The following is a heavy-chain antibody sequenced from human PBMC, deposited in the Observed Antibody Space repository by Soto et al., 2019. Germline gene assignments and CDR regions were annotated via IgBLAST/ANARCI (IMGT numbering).Heavy chain of an antibody. D-gene: IGHD2-15*01. CDR2: MNPDSGHA. CDR3: ARRPHCSGGICYYGLDN. Sequence: QVQLVQSGAEVKKPGASVKVSCTASGYTFTNSDINWVRQAPGQGLEWMGWMNPDSGHADYAQKFQGRVTLTTSTSTSTVYMEMRSLGSEDTAVYYCARRPHCSGGICYYGLDNWGQGTMVTVSS. CDR1: GYTFTNSD. J-gene: IGHJ4*02. V-gene: IGHV1-8*01.